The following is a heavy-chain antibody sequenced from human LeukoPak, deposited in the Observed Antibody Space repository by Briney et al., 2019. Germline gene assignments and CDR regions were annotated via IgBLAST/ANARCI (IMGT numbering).Heavy chain of an antibody. V-gene: IGHV1-18*01. CDR2: ISAYNGNT. CDR3: ARITMVRGVIFDWYFDL. CDR1: GYTFTSYA. Sequence: ASVKVSCKASGYTFTSYAMNWVRQAPGQGLEWMGWISAYNGNTNYAQKLQGRVTMTTDRSTSTAYMEMRSLGSDDTAVYYCARITMVRGVIFDWYFDLWGRGTLVTVSS. D-gene: IGHD3-10*01. J-gene: IGHJ2*01.